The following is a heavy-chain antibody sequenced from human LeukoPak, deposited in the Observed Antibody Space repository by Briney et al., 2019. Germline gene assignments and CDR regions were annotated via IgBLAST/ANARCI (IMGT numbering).Heavy chain of an antibody. CDR3: ARVWGYFDN. J-gene: IGHJ4*02. CDR2: IYTSGNT. Sequence: SETLSLTCTVSGGSISSYYWSWIRQSPGKGLEWIGFIYTSGNTNYNPSLKSRVTISVDTPKNQISLKLTSVTAADTAVYYCARVWGYFDNWGQGALVTVSS. D-gene: IGHD7-27*01. V-gene: IGHV4-59*01. CDR1: GGSISSYY.